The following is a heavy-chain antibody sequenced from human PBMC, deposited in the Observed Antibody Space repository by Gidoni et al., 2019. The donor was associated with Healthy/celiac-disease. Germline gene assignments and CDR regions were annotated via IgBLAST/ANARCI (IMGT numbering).Heavy chain of an antibody. V-gene: IGHV1-69*06. D-gene: IGHD2-2*01. Sequence: QVQLVQSGAEVKKPGSSVKVSCKASGGTFSSSAISWVRQAPGQGLEWMGGIIPIFGTANYAQKFQGRVTITADKSTSTAYMELSSLRSEDTAVYYCASRGGVVPAAIPPYYYYYMDVWGKGTTVTVSS. J-gene: IGHJ6*03. CDR1: GGTFSSSA. CDR3: ASRGGVVPAAIPPYYYYYMDV. CDR2: IIPIFGTA.